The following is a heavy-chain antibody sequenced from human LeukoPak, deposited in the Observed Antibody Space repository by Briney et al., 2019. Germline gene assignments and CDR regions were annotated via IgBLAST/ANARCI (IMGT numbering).Heavy chain of an antibody. CDR2: IYYSGST. CDR1: GGSISSYY. J-gene: IGHJ4*02. CDR3: ARGGSGWYFGGYGFDY. V-gene: IGHV4-59*12. D-gene: IGHD6-19*01. Sequence: SETLSLTCTVSGGSISSYYWSWIRQPPGKGLEWIGSIYYSGSTYYNPSLKSRVTISVDTSKNQFSLKLSSVTAADTAVYYCARGGSGWYFGGYGFDYWGQGALVTVSS.